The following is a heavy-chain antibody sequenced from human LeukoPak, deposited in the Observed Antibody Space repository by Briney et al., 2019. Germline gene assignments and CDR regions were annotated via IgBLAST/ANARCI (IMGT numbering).Heavy chain of an antibody. CDR1: GGSIRSGSYY. CDR2: IYTSGST. D-gene: IGHD1-26*01. J-gene: IGHJ3*02. V-gene: IGHV4-61*02. CDR3: ASDIVGATAEAFDI. Sequence: PSETLSLTCTVSGGSIRSGSYYWSWIRQPAGKGLEWIGRIYTSGSTNYNPSLKSRVTISLDTSKNQFSLKLSSVTAADTAVYYCASDIVGATAEAFDIWGQGTMVTVSS.